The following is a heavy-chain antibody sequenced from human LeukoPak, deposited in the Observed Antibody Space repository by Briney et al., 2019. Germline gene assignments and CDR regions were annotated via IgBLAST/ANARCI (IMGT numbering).Heavy chain of an antibody. Sequence: SETLSLTCTVSGGSISSYYWSWIRQPPGKGLEWIGYIYYSGSTNYNPSLKSRVTISVDTSKNQFSLKLSSVTAADTAVYYCARDGVGFFHYWGQGTLVTVSS. CDR3: ARDGVGFFHY. CDR1: GGSISSYY. J-gene: IGHJ4*02. V-gene: IGHV4-59*01. CDR2: IYYSGST. D-gene: IGHD1-26*01.